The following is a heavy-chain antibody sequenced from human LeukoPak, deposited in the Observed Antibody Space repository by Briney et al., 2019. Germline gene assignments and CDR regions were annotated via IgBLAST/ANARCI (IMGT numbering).Heavy chain of an antibody. D-gene: IGHD3-22*01. V-gene: IGHV3-21*01. Sequence: GGSLRLSCAASGFTFSSYSMNWVRQAPGKGLEWVSSISRSNSYIYYTDSVKGRFTISRDNVKNSLYLQMNSLRAEDTAVYYCAREQGYYDSSGRKIEYFQHWGQGTLVTVSS. CDR1: GFTFSSYS. J-gene: IGHJ1*01. CDR3: AREQGYYDSSGRKIEYFQH. CDR2: ISRSNSYI.